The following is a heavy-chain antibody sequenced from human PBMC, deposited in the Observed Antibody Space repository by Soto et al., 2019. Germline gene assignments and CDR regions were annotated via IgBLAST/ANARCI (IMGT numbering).Heavy chain of an antibody. CDR2: ISWNSGSI. J-gene: IGHJ4*02. V-gene: IGHV3-9*01. CDR1: GFTFDDYA. CDR3: AKDISPRVGWLRFAIFDY. D-gene: IGHD5-12*01. Sequence: GGSLRLSCAASGFTFDDYAMHWVRQAPGKGLEWVSGISWNSGSIGYADSVKGRFTISRDNAKNSLYLQMNSLRAEDTALYYCAKDISPRVGWLRFAIFDYWGQGTLVTVSS.